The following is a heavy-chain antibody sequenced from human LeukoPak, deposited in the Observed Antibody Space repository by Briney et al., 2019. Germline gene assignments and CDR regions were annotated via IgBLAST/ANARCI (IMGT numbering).Heavy chain of an antibody. D-gene: IGHD6-13*01. CDR3: ARSWSSSSWYYYYYYYMDV. CDR1: GYTFTSYD. CDR2: MNPNSGNT. V-gene: IGHV1-8*01. J-gene: IGHJ6*03. Sequence: ASVKVSCKASGYTFTSYDINWVRQATGQGLEWMGWMNPNSGNTGYAQKLQGRVTMTRNTSISTAYMELSSLRSEDTAVYYCARSWSSSSWYYYYYYYMDVWGKGTTVTVSS.